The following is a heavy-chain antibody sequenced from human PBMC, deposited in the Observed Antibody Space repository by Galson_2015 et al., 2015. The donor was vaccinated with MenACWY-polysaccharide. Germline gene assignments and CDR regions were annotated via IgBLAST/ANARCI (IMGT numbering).Heavy chain of an antibody. CDR1: GGTFSSYA. CDR2: IIPIFGTA. D-gene: IGHD5-12*01. Sequence: SVKVSCKASGGTFSSYAISWVRQAPGQGLEWMGGIIPIFGTANYAQKFQGRVTITADESTSTAYIELSSLRSEDTAVYYCARDRAERFGGYDWGHLKYWGQGTLVTVSS. CDR3: ARDRAERFGGYDWGHLKY. V-gene: IGHV1-69*13. J-gene: IGHJ4*02.